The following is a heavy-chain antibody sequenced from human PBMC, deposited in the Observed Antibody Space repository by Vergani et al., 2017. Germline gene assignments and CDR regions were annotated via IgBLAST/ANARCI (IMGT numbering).Heavy chain of an antibody. V-gene: IGHV3-23*01. CDR1: GFTFNHYA. Sequence: EVQLLESGGDLVQPGGSLRLSCAASGFTFNHYAMNWVRQVPGKGLEWVSGIIGSGGSTYYAGSVKGRFTISRDSSKNTLYLQMNSLSAGDTAVYYCAKANPRNSGYDYLYYYHAMDVWGQGTTVTVSS. CDR2: IIGSGGST. D-gene: IGHD5-12*01. CDR3: AKANPRNSGYDYLYYYHAMDV. J-gene: IGHJ6*02.